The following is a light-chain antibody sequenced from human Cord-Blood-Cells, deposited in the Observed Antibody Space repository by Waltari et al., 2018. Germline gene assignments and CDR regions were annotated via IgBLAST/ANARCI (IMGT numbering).Light chain of an antibody. CDR1: SSDVGGYNY. Sequence: QSALTQPRSVSGSPGQSVTISRTGTSSDVGGYNYVSCYQQHPGKAPKLMIYDVSQRPSGVPDRFSGSKSGNTASLTISGLQAEDEADYYCCSYAGSYTVVFGGGTKLTVL. CDR2: DVS. V-gene: IGLV2-11*01. J-gene: IGLJ2*01. CDR3: CSYAGSYTVV.